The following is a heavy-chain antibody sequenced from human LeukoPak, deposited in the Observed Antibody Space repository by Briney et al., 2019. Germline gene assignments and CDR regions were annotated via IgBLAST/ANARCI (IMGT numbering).Heavy chain of an antibody. CDR2: TSYDGRNK. D-gene: IGHD6-19*01. V-gene: IGHV3-30*04. Sequence: GGSLRLSCAASGFTFSSYAMHWVRQAPGKGLEWITVTSYDGRNKYYADSVKGRFTISRDNSKNTLYLQMNSLRPEDTAVYYCARGSQWLVDPAYYFDYWGQGAPVTVSS. CDR1: GFTFSSYA. J-gene: IGHJ4*02. CDR3: ARGSQWLVDPAYYFDY.